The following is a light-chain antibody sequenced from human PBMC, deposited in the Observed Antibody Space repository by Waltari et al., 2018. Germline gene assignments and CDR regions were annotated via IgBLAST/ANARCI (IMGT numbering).Light chain of an antibody. Sequence: DVVMTQSPFSLPTTPGQPASMTCRSSQSLLHSNGNTYLSWFLQKPGQPPRRLIYKVSRRDSGVPDRFSGSGAGTDFSLKISRVEAEDVGVYFCMQGTHFPFTFGPGTKLDIK. CDR1: QSLLHSNGNTY. V-gene: IGKV2-30*02. J-gene: IGKJ3*01. CDR3: MQGTHFPFT. CDR2: KVS.